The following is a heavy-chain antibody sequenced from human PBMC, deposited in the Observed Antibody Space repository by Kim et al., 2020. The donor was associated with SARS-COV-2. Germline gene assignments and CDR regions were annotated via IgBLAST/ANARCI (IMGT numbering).Heavy chain of an antibody. J-gene: IGHJ4*02. Sequence: SETLSLTCAVYGGSFSGYYWSWIRQPPGKGLEWIGEINHSGSTNYNPSLKSRVTISVDTSKNQFSLKLSSVTAADTAVYYCARALYYGSGSYNYWGQGTLVTVSS. CDR1: GGSFSGYY. CDR2: INHSGST. CDR3: ARALYYGSGSYNY. D-gene: IGHD3-10*01. V-gene: IGHV4-34*01.